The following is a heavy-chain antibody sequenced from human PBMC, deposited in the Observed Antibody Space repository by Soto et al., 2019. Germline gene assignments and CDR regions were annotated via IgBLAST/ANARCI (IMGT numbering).Heavy chain of an antibody. D-gene: IGHD6-19*01. CDR3: ARGSYYSGWV. Sequence: SQTLSLTCAISGDSVSSTSTAWSWIRQSPSRGLEWLGRTYYRSKWYSDYAVSVKSRITINPDTSKNQFSLQLNSVTPEDTAVYYCARGSYYSGWVWGQGTLVTVAS. CDR2: TYYRSKWYS. V-gene: IGHV6-1*01. CDR1: GDSVSSTSTA. J-gene: IGHJ4*02.